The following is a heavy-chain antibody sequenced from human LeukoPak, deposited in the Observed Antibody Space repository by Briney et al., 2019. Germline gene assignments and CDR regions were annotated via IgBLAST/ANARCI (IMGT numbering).Heavy chain of an antibody. Sequence: GGSLRLSCAASGFTFSGYAMSWVRQAPGKGLEWVSGVKGSGDSTYYADSVKGRFTISRDNAKNTLYLQMNSLRAEDTAVYYCARGGSYLGYWGQGTLVTVSS. CDR2: VKGSGDST. D-gene: IGHD1-26*01. J-gene: IGHJ4*02. V-gene: IGHV3-23*01. CDR1: GFTFSGYA. CDR3: ARGGSYLGY.